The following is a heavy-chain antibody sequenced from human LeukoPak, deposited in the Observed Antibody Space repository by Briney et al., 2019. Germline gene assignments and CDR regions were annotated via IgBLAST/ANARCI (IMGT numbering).Heavy chain of an antibody. CDR3: ARSRVRIAVAGPLFDY. J-gene: IGHJ4*02. D-gene: IGHD6-19*01. CDR2: IYYSGST. Sequence: SETLSLTCTVSGGSISSYYWSWIRQPPGKGLEWIGYIYYSGSTNYNPSLKSRVTISVDTSKNQLSLKLSSVTAADTAVYYCARSRVRIAVAGPLFDYWGQGTLVTVSS. CDR1: GGSISSYY. V-gene: IGHV4-59*01.